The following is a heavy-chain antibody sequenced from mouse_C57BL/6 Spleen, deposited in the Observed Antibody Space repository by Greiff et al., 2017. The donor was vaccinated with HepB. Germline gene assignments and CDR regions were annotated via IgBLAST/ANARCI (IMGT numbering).Heavy chain of an antibody. CDR1: GFNIKDDY. Sequence: EVQLQQSGAELVRPGASVKLSCTASGFNIKDDYMHWVKQRPEQGLEWIGWIDPENGDTEYASKFQGKATITADTSSNTAYLQLSSLTSEDTAVYYCTTWGDGYYGDYAMDDWGQGTSVTVSS. D-gene: IGHD2-3*01. CDR3: TTWGDGYYGDYAMDD. V-gene: IGHV14-4*01. CDR2: IDPENGDT. J-gene: IGHJ4*01.